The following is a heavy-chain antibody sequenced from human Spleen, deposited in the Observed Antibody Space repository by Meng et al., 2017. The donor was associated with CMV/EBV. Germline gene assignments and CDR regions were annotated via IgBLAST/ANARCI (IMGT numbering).Heavy chain of an antibody. V-gene: IGHV4-39*07. CDR3: ARAPKDFGDYGFDY. D-gene: IGHD4-17*01. CDR1: GGSISSSNYF. CDR2: IYYNRTM. Sequence: SETLSLTCTVSGGSISSSNYFWGWIRQPPGKGLEWIGSIYYNRTMFYNSSLESRVTISVDTSKNQFSLRLSSVTAADSAVYYCARAPKDFGDYGFDYWGQGALVTVSS. J-gene: IGHJ4*02.